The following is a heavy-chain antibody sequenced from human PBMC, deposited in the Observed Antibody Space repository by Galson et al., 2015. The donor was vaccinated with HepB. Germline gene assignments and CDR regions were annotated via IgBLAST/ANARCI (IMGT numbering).Heavy chain of an antibody. Sequence: SLRLSCAASGFTFRNFYMAWVRQAPGKGLEWVANINSHGSATSYVDSVKGRFIVSRDNAGNSLFLQMNSLRADDTAVYYCARESTWKLDYWGRGTLVTGSS. CDR2: INSHGSAT. CDR3: ARESTWKLDY. V-gene: IGHV3-7*03. J-gene: IGHJ4*02. D-gene: IGHD2/OR15-2a*01. CDR1: GFTFRNFY.